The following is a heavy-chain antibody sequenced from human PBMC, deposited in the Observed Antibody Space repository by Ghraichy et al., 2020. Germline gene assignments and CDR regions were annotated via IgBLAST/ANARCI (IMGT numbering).Heavy chain of an antibody. CDR2: ISSDGSRT. J-gene: IGHJ4*02. D-gene: IGHD3-10*01. Sequence: GGSLRLSCAASGFTFSSYWMHWVRQAPGKGLVWVSRISSDGSRTNYADSVKGRFTISRDNAKNTLYLQMNSLRAEDTAVYYCARGSGAGDYWGQGTLVTVSS. V-gene: IGHV3-74*01. CDR1: GFTFSSYW. CDR3: ARGSGAGDY.